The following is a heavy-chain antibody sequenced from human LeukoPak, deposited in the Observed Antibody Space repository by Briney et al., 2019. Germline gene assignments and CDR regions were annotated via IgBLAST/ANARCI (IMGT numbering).Heavy chain of an antibody. CDR3: AKVQSSEGGDYMDA. D-gene: IGHD2-15*01. CDR1: GFTFDDYA. CDR2: ISWDGGST. V-gene: IGHV3-43D*03. J-gene: IGHJ6*03. Sequence: GGSLRLSCAASGFTFDDYAMHWVRQAPGKGLEWVSLISWDGGSTYYADSVKGRFTISRDNSKNSLYLQMNSLRAEDTALYYCAKVQSSEGGDYMDAWGKGTTVTVSS.